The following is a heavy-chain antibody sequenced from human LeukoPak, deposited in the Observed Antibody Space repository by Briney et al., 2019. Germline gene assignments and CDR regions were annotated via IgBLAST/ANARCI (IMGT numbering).Heavy chain of an antibody. CDR2: IYHSGST. V-gene: IGHV4-38-2*02. Sequence: PSETLSLTCTVSGYSISSGYYWGWIWQPPEKGLEWIGSIYHSGSTYYNPSLKSRVTISVDTSKNQFSLKLSSVTAADTAVYYCATSFGYWTFDVWGQGTMLTVSS. J-gene: IGHJ3*01. CDR3: ATSFGYWTFDV. D-gene: IGHD2-21*01. CDR1: GYSISSGYY.